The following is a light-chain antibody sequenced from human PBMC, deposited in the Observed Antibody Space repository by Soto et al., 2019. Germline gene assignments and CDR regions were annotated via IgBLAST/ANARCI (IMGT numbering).Light chain of an antibody. V-gene: IGKV1-5*03. J-gene: IGKJ1*01. CDR1: QTISSW. Sequence: DIQMTQSPSTLSASVGDRVTITYRASQTISSWLAWYQQKPGKAPKLLIYKASSLESGVPSRFSGSGSGTEFTLSISSLQPDDFATYSCQQYNDYSTFGQGTKVEIK. CDR2: KAS. CDR3: QQYNDYST.